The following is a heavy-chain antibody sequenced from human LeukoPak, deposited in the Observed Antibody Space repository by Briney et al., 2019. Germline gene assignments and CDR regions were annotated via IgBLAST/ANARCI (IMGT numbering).Heavy chain of an antibody. V-gene: IGHV3-30*03. CDR3: ASNSGYEKGY. Sequence: GRSLRLSCAASGFTFRIYNMHWVRQAPGKGLERVAVITYDGSNKYYSDSVRGRFTISRDNSKNTLYLQMNSLRAEDTAVYYCASNSGYEKGYWGQGTLATVSS. CDR1: GFTFRIYN. J-gene: IGHJ4*02. CDR2: ITYDGSNK. D-gene: IGHD5-12*01.